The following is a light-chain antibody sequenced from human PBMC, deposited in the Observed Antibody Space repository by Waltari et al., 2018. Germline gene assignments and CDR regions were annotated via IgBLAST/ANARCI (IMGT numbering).Light chain of an antibody. CDR1: QSIRSY. CDR3: QQSYSTPLT. J-gene: IGKJ4*01. Sequence: DIQMTQSPSSLSASVGDRVTITCRASQSIRSYLNWYQQKPGKAPKLLIYDASTLQSGVPSRFSGSGSGTDFTLTISRLHAEDFATYFCQQSYSTPLTFGGGPKVEIK. V-gene: IGKV1-39*01. CDR2: DAS.